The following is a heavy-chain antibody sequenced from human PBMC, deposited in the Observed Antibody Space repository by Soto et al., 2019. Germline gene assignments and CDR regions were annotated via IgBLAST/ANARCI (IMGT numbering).Heavy chain of an antibody. J-gene: IGHJ3*02. CDR3: ARDEIQYYYDSSGYTAFDI. CDR1: GYTFTSYG. CDR2: ISAYNGNT. D-gene: IGHD3-22*01. Sequence: QVQLVQSGAEVKKPGASVKVSCKASGYTFTSYGISWVRQAPGQGLEWMGWISAYNGNTNDAQKLQGRVTKTTDTSTRTDYMELRSLGSDDTAVYYCARDEIQYYYDSSGYTAFDIWGQGTMVTVSS. V-gene: IGHV1-18*01.